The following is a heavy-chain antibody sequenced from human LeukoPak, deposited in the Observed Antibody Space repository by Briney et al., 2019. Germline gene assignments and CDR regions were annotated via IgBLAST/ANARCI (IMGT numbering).Heavy chain of an antibody. Sequence: GGSLRLSCAASEFTFSSYGMHWVRQAPGKGLEWVAVIWYDGSNKYYADSVKGRFTISRDNSKNTLYLQMNSLRAEDTAVYYCARDRYCSSTSCWGGWFDPWGQGTLVTVSS. V-gene: IGHV3-33*01. CDR3: ARDRYCSSTSCWGGWFDP. J-gene: IGHJ5*02. D-gene: IGHD2-2*01. CDR1: EFTFSSYG. CDR2: IWYDGSNK.